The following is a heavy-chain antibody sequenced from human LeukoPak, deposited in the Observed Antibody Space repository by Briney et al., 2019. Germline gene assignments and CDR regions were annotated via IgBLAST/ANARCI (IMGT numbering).Heavy chain of an antibody. CDR1: GGSFSGYY. Sequence: SETLSLTCAVYGGSFSGYYWSWIRQPPGKGLEWIGEINHSGSTNYNPSLKSRVTISVDTSKNQFSLKLSSVPAADTAVYYCARGRLATWYSSSSFCFDYWGQGTLVTVSS. CDR2: INHSGST. D-gene: IGHD6-6*01. V-gene: IGHV4-34*01. J-gene: IGHJ4*02. CDR3: ARGRLATWYSSSSFCFDY.